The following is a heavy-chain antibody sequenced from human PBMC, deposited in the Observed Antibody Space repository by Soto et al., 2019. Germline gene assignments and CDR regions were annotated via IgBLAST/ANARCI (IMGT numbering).Heavy chain of an antibody. J-gene: IGHJ6*02. CDR2: IYSGGGT. Sequence: LRLSCAASGFTVSSNYMSWVRQAPGKGLEWVSVIYSGGGTYYADSVKGRFTISRDNSKNTLYLQMNSLRAEDTAVYYCARDLGLKYYDFWSGRGAYGMDVWGQGTTVTVSS. D-gene: IGHD3-3*01. CDR3: ARDLGLKYYDFWSGRGAYGMDV. CDR1: GFTVSSNY. V-gene: IGHV3-53*01.